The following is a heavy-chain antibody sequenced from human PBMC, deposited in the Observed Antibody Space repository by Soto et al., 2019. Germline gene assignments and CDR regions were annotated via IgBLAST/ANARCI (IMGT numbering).Heavy chain of an antibody. CDR1: GDTFNSYV. CDR2: IIPIIGVT. CDR3: ARESLGAKGADH. V-gene: IGHV1-69*17. Sequence: QVQLVQSGAEVKRPGSSVKVSCESSGDTFNSYVISWVRQAPGQGLEWMGGIIPIIGVTHYAQKFQGRVTISALRSTCTAYMELTNLGFEDTALYYFARESLGAKGADHWGQGTLVTVSS. D-gene: IGHD3-16*01. J-gene: IGHJ4*02.